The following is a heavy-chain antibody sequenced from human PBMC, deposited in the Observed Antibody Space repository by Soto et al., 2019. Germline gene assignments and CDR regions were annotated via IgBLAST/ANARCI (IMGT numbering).Heavy chain of an antibody. CDR2: IIPIFGTA. V-gene: IGHV1-69*01. Sequence: QVQLVQSGAEVKKPGSSVKVSCKASGGTFSSYAISWVRQAPGQGLEWMGGIIPIFGTANYAQKFQGRVTITADESTSTAYMGLSSLRSEDTAVYYCARPLNEDRGSYRPFVYYGMDVWGQGTTVTVSS. CDR3: ARPLNEDRGSYRPFVYYGMDV. CDR1: GGTFSSYA. J-gene: IGHJ6*02. D-gene: IGHD3-16*02.